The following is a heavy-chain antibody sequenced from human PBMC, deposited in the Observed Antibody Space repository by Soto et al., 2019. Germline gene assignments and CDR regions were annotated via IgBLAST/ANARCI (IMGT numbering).Heavy chain of an antibody. V-gene: IGHV3-73*01. D-gene: IGHD3-22*01. CDR2: IGSKGETYAT. CDR3: AREYYYDSSGIGFDP. CDR1: GFTFGASA. J-gene: IGHJ5*02. Sequence: GGSLRLSCAASGFTFGASALQWVRQASGKGLEWLGRIGSKGETYATAYAASVKGRFTISRDDSKNQIYLKLNSVTAADTAVYYCAREYYYDSSGIGFDPWGPGTLVTVSS.